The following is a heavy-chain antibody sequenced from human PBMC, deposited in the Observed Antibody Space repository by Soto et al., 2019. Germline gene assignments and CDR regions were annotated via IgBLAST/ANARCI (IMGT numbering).Heavy chain of an antibody. J-gene: IGHJ6*02. V-gene: IGHV3-30*18. CDR2: ISYDGSNK. CDR3: AKDGAWDFWSGYYYYYYGMDV. D-gene: IGHD3-3*01. CDR1: GFTFSSYG. Sequence: SCAASGFTFSSYGMHWVRQAPGKGLEWVAVISYDGSNKYYADSVKGRFTISRDNSKNTLYLQMNSLRAEDTAVYYCAKDGAWDFWSGYYYYYYGMDVWGQGTTVTVSS.